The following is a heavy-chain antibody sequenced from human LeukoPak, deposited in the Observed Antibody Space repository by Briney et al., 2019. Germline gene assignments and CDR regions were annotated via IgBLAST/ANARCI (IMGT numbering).Heavy chain of an antibody. V-gene: IGHV1-46*01. CDR1: GYTFTNYY. D-gene: IGHD7-27*01. CDR2: INPTGGTT. Sequence: GASVKVSCKASGYTFTNYYMHWVRQAPGQALEWMGIINPTGGTTNYAQKFQGRLTMTRDMSTTSVYMDLSGLKSEDTAVYYCARAGSTGDYQAGSFEFWGQGTLVTVSS. CDR3: ARAGSTGDYQAGSFEF. J-gene: IGHJ4*02.